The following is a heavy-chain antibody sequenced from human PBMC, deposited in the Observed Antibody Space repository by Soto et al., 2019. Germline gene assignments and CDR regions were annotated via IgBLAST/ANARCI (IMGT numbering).Heavy chain of an antibody. CDR1: GVSISSYY. J-gene: IGHJ4*02. Sequence: SETLSLTCTVSGVSISSYYWSWIRQPPGKGLEWIGYIYYSGSTNYNPSLKSRVTISVDTSKNQLSLKLSSVTAADTAVYYCARVALGSSRPFDYWGQGTLVTVSS. D-gene: IGHD6-13*01. V-gene: IGHV4-59*01. CDR3: ARVALGSSRPFDY. CDR2: IYYSGST.